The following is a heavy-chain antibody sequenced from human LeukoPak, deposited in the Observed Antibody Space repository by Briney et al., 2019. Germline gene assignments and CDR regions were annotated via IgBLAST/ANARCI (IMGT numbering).Heavy chain of an antibody. CDR2: MYHSGST. D-gene: IGHD6-6*01. CDR1: GDSITRYY. CDR3: ARDRIGSSSVQLFQY. J-gene: IGHJ4*02. Sequence: SETLSLTCTVSGDSITRYYWSWIRQSPGKGLEWIGCMYHSGSTNYNPSLKSRVTISLDTSKNQFSLKLTSVTAADTAVYYCARDRIGSSSVQLFQYWGQGSLVTVSS. V-gene: IGHV4-59*01.